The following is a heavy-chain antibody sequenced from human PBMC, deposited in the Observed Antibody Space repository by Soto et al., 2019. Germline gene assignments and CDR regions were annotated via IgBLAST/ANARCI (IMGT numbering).Heavy chain of an antibody. CDR1: GFTFNSSS. V-gene: IGHV3-21*01. Sequence: WGSLRLSCAASGFTFNSSSMDWVRKTSRWGLEWVSSRRRSSWYIYYADSVNGLFTISRDNARNSVYLQMNSLRDEDTAVYYCARDGGVAATLANYFDYWGQGTLGTVSS. CDR2: RRRSSWYI. J-gene: IGHJ4*02. CDR3: ARDGGVAATLANYFDY. D-gene: IGHD2-15*01.